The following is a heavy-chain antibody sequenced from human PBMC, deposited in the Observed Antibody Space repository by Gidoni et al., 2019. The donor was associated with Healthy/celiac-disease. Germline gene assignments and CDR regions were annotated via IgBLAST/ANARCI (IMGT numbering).Heavy chain of an antibody. J-gene: IGHJ4*02. CDR3: EKGQMVRGQKWVYFDY. D-gene: IGHD3-10*01. Sequence: EVQLLESGGGLVQPGGSLRLSGAASVFTFSSETMSWVRQAPGKGLEWVSAISGSRGSTYYADAVKGRITISRDYSENTLYLQMNSLRAEDTDVYYWEKGQMVRGQKWVYFDYWGQGTLVTVSS. V-gene: IGHV3-23*01. CDR2: ISGSRGST. CDR1: VFTFSSET.